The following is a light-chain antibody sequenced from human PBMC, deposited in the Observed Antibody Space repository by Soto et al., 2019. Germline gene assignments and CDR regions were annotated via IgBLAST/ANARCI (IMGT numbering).Light chain of an antibody. CDR2: DVN. Sequence: QSALTQPRSVSGSPVQSVAISCTGTSSDVGGYNFVSWYQQYPGKAPKLIIYDVNKRPSGVPDRFSGSKSGNTASLTISGLQADDEADYDCCSYAGSYTLWVFGGGTKLTV. V-gene: IGLV2-11*01. J-gene: IGLJ3*02. CDR3: CSYAGSYTLWV. CDR1: SSDVGGYNF.